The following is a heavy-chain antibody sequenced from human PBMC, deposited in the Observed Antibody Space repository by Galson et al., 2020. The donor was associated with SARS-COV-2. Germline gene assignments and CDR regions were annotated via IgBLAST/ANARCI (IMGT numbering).Heavy chain of an antibody. V-gene: IGHV1-69*06. CDR3: AREASTILLWGRWSSNWFDP. J-gene: IGHJ5*02. CDR1: GGTFSSYA. D-gene: IGHD3-10*01. CDR2: IIPIFGTA. Sequence: SVKVSCKASGGTFSSYAISWVRQAPGQGLEWMGGIIPIFGTANYAQKFQGRVTITADKSTSTAYMELSSLRSEDTAVYYCAREASTILLWGRWSSNWFDPWGQGTLVTVSS.